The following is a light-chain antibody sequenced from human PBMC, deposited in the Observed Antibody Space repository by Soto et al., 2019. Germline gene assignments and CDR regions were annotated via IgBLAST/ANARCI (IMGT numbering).Light chain of an antibody. J-gene: IGKJ5*01. Sequence: EIVLTQSPVTLSLSPGEGATLSCRASQSFTSSYLAWYQQKPGQAPRLLIYDASNRATGIPARFSGSGSGTDFTLTISSLEPEDFAVYYCQQRSNWPPSITFGQGTRLEIK. CDR3: QQRSNWPPSIT. CDR2: DAS. CDR1: QSFTSSY. V-gene: IGKV3-11*01.